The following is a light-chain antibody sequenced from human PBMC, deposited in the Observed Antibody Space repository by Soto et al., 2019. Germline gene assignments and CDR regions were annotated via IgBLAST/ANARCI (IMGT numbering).Light chain of an antibody. CDR3: SSYTTTSTLRV. CDR2: EVR. J-gene: IGLJ3*02. CDR1: TVTVGGHNY. Sequence: QSALTQPASVSGSPGSSFPFSSTEPTVTVGGHNYVSWYQQHPGKAPKLLIYEVRVRPSGVSIRFSGSKSANTASLTISGLQAEDEADYYCSSYTTTSTLRVFGGGTKLTVL. V-gene: IGLV2-14*01.